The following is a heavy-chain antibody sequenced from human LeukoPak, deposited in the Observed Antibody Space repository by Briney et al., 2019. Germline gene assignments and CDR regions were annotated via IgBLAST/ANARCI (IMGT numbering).Heavy chain of an antibody. J-gene: IGHJ6*04. D-gene: IGHD5-18*01. CDR3: ARGYGRQTNSGLDV. CDR1: GGSLYGLF. V-gene: IGHV4-59*01. CDR2: VFFRGST. Sequence: SETLSLPRTLSGGSLYGLFWSWIRQSPEEGLEWIGYVFFRGSTNYNPSLESRVTISIATSKNQFSLKLSSVTAADTAVYYCARGYGRQTNSGLDVWGKGTTVTVSA.